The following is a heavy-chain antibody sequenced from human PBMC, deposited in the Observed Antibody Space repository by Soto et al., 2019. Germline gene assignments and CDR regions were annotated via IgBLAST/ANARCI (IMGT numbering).Heavy chain of an antibody. J-gene: IGHJ4*02. CDR1: GFTFSSYW. Sequence: GGSLRLSCAASGFTFSSYWMSWVRQAPGKGLEWVANIKQDGSEKYYVDSVKGRFTISRDNAKNSLYLQMNSLRAEDTAVYYCARDGGIAARPSPVDYWGQGTLVTVSS. D-gene: IGHD6-6*01. CDR2: IKQDGSEK. V-gene: IGHV3-7*05. CDR3: ARDGGIAARPSPVDY.